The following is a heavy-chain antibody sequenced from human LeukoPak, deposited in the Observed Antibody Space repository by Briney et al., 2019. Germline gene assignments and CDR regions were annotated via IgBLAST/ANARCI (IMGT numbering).Heavy chain of an antibody. Sequence: GGSLRLSCAASGFTFSSYWMHWVRQAPGKGLVWVSRINSDGSSTSYADSVKGRFTISRDNAKNTLYLRMNSLRAEDTAVYYCARSGYFDWFYHWGQGTLVTVSS. V-gene: IGHV3-74*01. D-gene: IGHD3-9*01. CDR1: GFTFSSYW. J-gene: IGHJ5*02. CDR2: INSDGSST. CDR3: ARSGYFDWFYH.